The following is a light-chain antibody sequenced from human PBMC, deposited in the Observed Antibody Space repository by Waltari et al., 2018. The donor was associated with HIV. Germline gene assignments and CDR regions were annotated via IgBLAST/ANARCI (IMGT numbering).Light chain of an antibody. CDR2: ENN. CDR1: SSNIGKNY. J-gene: IGLJ2*01. CDR3: GPWDTSLSAVV. Sequence: QSVLTQPPSVSATPRQKVTISCSGTSSNIGKNYVSWFQQLPGTATKLLINENNKRTSGIPDRSAGSKSGTSATLGITGLQTGDEADYYCGPWDTSLSAVVFGGGTKLAVL. V-gene: IGLV1-51*02.